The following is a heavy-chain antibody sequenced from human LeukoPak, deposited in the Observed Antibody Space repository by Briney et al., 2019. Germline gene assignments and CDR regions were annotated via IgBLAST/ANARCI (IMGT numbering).Heavy chain of an antibody. CDR1: GFSFRTYW. Sequence: GGSLRLSSTAAGFSFRTYWTSGVRQAPGKGLEWVANIKEDGSEKNYVDSVKGRFTISRANAKNSLYLQMNSLRAEGTAVYYFAGHVYFDIWGQGTLVTVSS. J-gene: IGHJ4*02. CDR2: IKEDGSEK. CDR3: AGHVYFDI. V-gene: IGHV3-7*04.